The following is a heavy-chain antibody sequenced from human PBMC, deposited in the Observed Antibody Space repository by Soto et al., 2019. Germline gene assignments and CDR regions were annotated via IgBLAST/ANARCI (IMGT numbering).Heavy chain of an antibody. CDR2: IYPGDSDT. D-gene: IGHD6-19*01. V-gene: IGHV5-51*01. Sequence: GESLKISCQGSGYSFTSYWIGWVRQMPGKGLEWMGIIYPGDSDTRYSPSFQGQVTISADKSISTAYLQWSSLKASDTAMYYCARVAVAGGGGYYYYGMDVWGQGTTVTVSS. CDR1: GYSFTSYW. J-gene: IGHJ6*02. CDR3: ARVAVAGGGGYYYYGMDV.